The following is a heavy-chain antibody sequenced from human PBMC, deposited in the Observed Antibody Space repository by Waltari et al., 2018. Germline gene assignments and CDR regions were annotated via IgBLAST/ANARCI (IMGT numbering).Heavy chain of an antibody. V-gene: IGHV4-38-2*01. D-gene: IGHD3-10*01. CDR1: GYSISSGYY. CDR3: ARRELNRGYYYYGMDV. CDR2: IYHSGST. Sequence: TCAVSGYSISSGYYWGWIRQPPGKGLEWIGSIYHSGSTYYNPSLKSRVTISVDTSKNQFSLKLSSVTAADTAVYYCARRELNRGYYYYGMDVWGQGTTVTVSS. J-gene: IGHJ6*02.